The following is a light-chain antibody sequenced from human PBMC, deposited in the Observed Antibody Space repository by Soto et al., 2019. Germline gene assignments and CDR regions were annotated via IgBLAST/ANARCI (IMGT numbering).Light chain of an antibody. CDR1: NNNVGISNL. Sequence: SALTQPASVSGFPGQSITISCAGTNNNVGISNLVSWYQQHPGKAPKLMIYEGSKRPSGVSNRFSGSKSGNTASLTISGLQAEDEADYFCCSYAGTTFVVFGGGTKLTVL. CDR3: CSYAGTTFVV. V-gene: IGLV2-23*01. J-gene: IGLJ2*01. CDR2: EGS.